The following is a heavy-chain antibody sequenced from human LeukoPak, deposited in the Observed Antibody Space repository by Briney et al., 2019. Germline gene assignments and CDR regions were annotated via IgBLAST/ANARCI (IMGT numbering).Heavy chain of an antibody. D-gene: IGHD3-10*01. J-gene: IGHJ4*02. V-gene: IGHV1-69*04. CDR3: AREKGVGPPDY. CDR1: GGTFSRYA. CDR2: IIPIFGIA. Sequence: SVKVSCKASGGTFSRYAISWVRQAPGQGLEWMGRIIPIFGIANYAQKFQGRVTITADKSTSTAYMELSSLRSEDTAVYYCAREKGVGPPDYWGQGTLVTVSS.